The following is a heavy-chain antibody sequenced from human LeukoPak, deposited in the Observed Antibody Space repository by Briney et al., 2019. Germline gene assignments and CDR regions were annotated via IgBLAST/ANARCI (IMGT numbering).Heavy chain of an antibody. J-gene: IGHJ4*02. CDR3: AKGPDLGYYYDSSGHPFDY. Sequence: PGRSLRLSCAASGFTFSSYGMHWVRQAPGKGLEWVAVISYDGSNKYYADSVKGRFTISRDNSKNTLYLQMNGLRAEDTAVYYCAKGPDLGYYYDSSGHPFDYWGQGTLVTVSS. CDR2: ISYDGSNK. V-gene: IGHV3-30*18. CDR1: GFTFSSYG. D-gene: IGHD3-22*01.